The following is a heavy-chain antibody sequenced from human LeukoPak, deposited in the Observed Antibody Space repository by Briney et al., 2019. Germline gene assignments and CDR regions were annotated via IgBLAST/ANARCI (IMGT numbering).Heavy chain of an antibody. Sequence: GGSLRLSCAASGFTFSSYSMNWVRQAPGKGLGWVSYISSSSSTIYYADSVKGRFTISRDNAKNSLYLQMNSLRAEVTAVYYCASTVPLDAFDIWGQGTMVTVSS. CDR2: ISSSSSTI. D-gene: IGHD4-17*01. J-gene: IGHJ3*02. CDR3: ASTVPLDAFDI. V-gene: IGHV3-48*01. CDR1: GFTFSSYS.